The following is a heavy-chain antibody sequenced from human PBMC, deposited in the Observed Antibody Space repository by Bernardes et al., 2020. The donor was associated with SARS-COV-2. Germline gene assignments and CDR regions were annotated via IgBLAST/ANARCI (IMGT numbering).Heavy chain of an antibody. CDR2: IWYDGSNK. CDR1: GFTFSSYG. V-gene: IGHV3-33*01. CDR3: AREADGTMAVDY. J-gene: IGHJ4*02. D-gene: IGHD3-10*01. Sequence: GGSLRLSCAASGFTFSSYGMHWVRQAPGKGLEWVAVIWYDGSNKYYADSVKGRFTISRDNSKNTLYLQMNSLRAEDTAVYYCAREADGTMAVDYWGQGTLVTVSS.